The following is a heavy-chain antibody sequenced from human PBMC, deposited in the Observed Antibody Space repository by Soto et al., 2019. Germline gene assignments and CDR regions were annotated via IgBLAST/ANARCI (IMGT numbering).Heavy chain of an antibody. CDR1: GYTFTSYG. V-gene: IGHV1-18*01. CDR2: ITAYKGNT. CDR3: ARDREILMITFGGVIVPYFDY. Sequence: QVQLVQSGAEVKKPGPSVKVSCKAPGYTFTSYGTTWVRQAPGQGLEWRGWITAYKGNTNYAQKLQGRVTMTTATSTSKVYLELKSMRSEETAVYYCARDREILMITFGGVIVPYFDYWGQGTLVTVSS. J-gene: IGHJ4*02. D-gene: IGHD3-16*02.